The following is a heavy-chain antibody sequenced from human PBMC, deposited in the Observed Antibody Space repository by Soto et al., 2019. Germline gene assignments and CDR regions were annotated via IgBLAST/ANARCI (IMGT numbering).Heavy chain of an antibody. J-gene: IGHJ5*02. D-gene: IGHD6-6*01. CDR3: ARSPIAARPIGIWFDP. Sequence: ASVKVSCKASGCTFSSYAISWVRQAPRQGLEWMGGIIPIFGTANYAQKFQGTVTITADESTSTAYMELSSLRSEDTAVYYCARSPIAARPIGIWFDPWGQGTLVTVSS. CDR2: IIPIFGTA. V-gene: IGHV1-69*13. CDR1: GCTFSSYA.